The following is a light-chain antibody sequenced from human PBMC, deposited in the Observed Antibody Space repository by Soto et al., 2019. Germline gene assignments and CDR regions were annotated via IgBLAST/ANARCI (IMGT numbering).Light chain of an antibody. CDR3: QRYNTGT. CDR1: QGIGNY. J-gene: IGKJ1*01. CDR2: AAS. V-gene: IGKV1-27*01. Sequence: IQMTQSPSSLSASVGDRVTITCRASQGIGNYLAWYQQKPGKVPKLLIYAASTLQSGVPSRFSGSGSGTDFTLTISSLQPEDVATDYCQRYNTGTFGQGTKVEIK.